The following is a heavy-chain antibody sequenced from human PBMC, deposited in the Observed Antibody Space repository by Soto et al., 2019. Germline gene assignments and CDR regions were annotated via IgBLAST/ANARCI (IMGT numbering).Heavy chain of an antibody. J-gene: IGHJ1*01. CDR3: ARENSRISPRLFQH. CDR1: GFIFSDYA. V-gene: IGHV3-30-3*01. CDR2: ISPAGTNL. Sequence: GGSLRLSCVASGFIFSDYAMHWARQAPGKGLEWVALISPAGTNLYYADSAKGRFTISRDNSKNTLYLQMNSLRPEDTGLYYCARENSRISPRLFQHWGHGTLVTVSS. D-gene: IGHD6-6*01.